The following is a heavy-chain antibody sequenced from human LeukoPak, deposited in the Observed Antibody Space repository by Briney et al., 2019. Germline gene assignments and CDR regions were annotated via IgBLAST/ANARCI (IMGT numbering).Heavy chain of an antibody. CDR2: ISYDGSNK. D-gene: IGHD4-17*01. J-gene: IGHJ4*02. Sequence: GRSLRLSCAASGFTFCRYAIHWVRQAPGKGLEWVAVISYDGSNKYYADSVKGRFTISRDNSKNTLYLQMNSLRAEDTAVYYCARETGGAIGSTDFDYWGQGTLVTVSS. V-gene: IGHV3-30-3*01. CDR1: GFTFCRYA. CDR3: ARETGGAIGSTDFDY.